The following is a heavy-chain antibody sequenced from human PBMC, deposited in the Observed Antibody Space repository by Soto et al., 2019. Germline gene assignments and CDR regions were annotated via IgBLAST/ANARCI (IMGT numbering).Heavy chain of an antibody. CDR2: IIPIFGTA. CDR3: ATEPIYYNDGSGYYPLGH. Sequence: ASVKVSCKASGGTFSSYAISWVRQAPGQGLEWMGGIIPIFGTANYAQKFQGRVTLTTDTSTNTGYMELRSLTSDDTAVYFCATEPIYYNDGSGYYPLGHWGQGTLVTVSS. D-gene: IGHD3-22*01. J-gene: IGHJ4*02. V-gene: IGHV1-69*05. CDR1: GGTFSSYA.